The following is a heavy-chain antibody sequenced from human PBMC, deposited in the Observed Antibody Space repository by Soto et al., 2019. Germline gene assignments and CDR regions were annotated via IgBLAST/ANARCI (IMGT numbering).Heavy chain of an antibody. D-gene: IGHD3-3*01. CDR1: GGSISSGGYY. Sequence: SETLSLTCTVSGGSISSGGYYWSWIRQHPGKGLEWIGYIYYSGSTYYNPSLKSRVTISVDTSKNQFSLKLSSVTAADTAVYYCARALLVLRFLERHTWFDPWGQGTLVTVSS. CDR3: ARALLVLRFLERHTWFDP. V-gene: IGHV4-31*03. CDR2: IYYSGST. J-gene: IGHJ5*02.